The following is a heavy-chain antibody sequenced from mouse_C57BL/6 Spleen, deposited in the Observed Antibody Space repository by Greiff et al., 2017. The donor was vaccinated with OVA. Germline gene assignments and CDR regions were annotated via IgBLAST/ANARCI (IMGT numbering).Heavy chain of an antibody. Sequence: QVQLQQSDAELVKPGASVKISCKVSGYTFTDHTIHWMKQRPEQGLEWIGYIYPRDGSTKYNEKFKGKATLTADKSSSTAYKQLNSLTSDESAVYFCARSVNWDGRFDYWGQGTTLTVSS. CDR1: GYTFTDHT. CDR3: ARSVNWDGRFDY. V-gene: IGHV1-78*01. CDR2: IYPRDGST. D-gene: IGHD4-1*01. J-gene: IGHJ2*01.